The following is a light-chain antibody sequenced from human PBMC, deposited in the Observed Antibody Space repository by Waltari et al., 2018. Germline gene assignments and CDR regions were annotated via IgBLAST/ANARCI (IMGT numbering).Light chain of an antibody. CDR3: CSYAGSSTLV. J-gene: IGLJ2*01. CDR1: SSDVGSYNL. V-gene: IGLV2-23*01. Sequence: QSALTQPASVSGSPGQSITISCTGTSSDVGSYNLVSWCQQHPGKAPKLMIYEGSKRPSGGSNRLSGSKSGNTASLTISGLQAEDEADYYCCSYAGSSTLVFGGGTKLTVL. CDR2: EGS.